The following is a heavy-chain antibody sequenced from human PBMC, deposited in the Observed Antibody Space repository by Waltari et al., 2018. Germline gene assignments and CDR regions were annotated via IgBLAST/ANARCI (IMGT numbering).Heavy chain of an antibody. J-gene: IGHJ3*02. D-gene: IGHD3-10*01. Sequence: QVQLQESGPGLVKPSQTLSLTCTVSGGSISSGSYYWSWIRQPAGKGLEWIGRIYTRGSTNYNPALKSRVTISVDTSKNQFSLKLSSVTAADTAVYYCASTGSGDSWVDACDIWGQGTMVTVSS. CDR3: ASTGSGDSWVDACDI. CDR1: GGSISSGSYY. CDR2: IYTRGST. V-gene: IGHV4-61*02.